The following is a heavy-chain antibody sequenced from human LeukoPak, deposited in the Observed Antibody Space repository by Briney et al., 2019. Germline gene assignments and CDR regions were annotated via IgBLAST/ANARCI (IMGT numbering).Heavy chain of an antibody. D-gene: IGHD3-9*01. J-gene: IGHJ4*02. CDR1: GYTFTSYG. V-gene: IGHV1-18*04. CDR3: ARFGPYYDILTDDY. CDR2: ISAYNGDT. Sequence: ASVKVSCKASGYTFTSYGISWVRQAPGQGLEWMGWISAYNGDTNYAQKLQGRVTMTTDTSTSTAYMELRSLRSDDTAVYYCARFGPYYDILTDDYWGQGTLVTVSS.